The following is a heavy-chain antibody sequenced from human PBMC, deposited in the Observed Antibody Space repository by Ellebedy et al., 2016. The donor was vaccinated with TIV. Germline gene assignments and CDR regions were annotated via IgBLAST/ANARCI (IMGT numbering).Heavy chain of an antibody. J-gene: IGHJ4*02. CDR3: AGSFWGDWNDNGDYFDY. D-gene: IGHD1-1*01. CDR2: IIPIFGTP. V-gene: IGHV1-69*13. CDR1: GYTFTDYD. Sequence: AASVKVSCKASGYTFTDYDINWARQAPGQGLEWMGGIIPIFGTPNYANNFQGRVSITADESTSTSYMALRSLRSEDPAVYYCAGSFWGDWNDNGDYFDYWGQGTLVTVSS.